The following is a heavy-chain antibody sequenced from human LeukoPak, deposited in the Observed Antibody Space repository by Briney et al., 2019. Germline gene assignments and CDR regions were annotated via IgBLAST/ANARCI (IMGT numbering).Heavy chain of an antibody. V-gene: IGHV3-30*02. D-gene: IGHD3-3*01. CDR1: GFTFSSYG. J-gene: IGHJ4*02. CDR3: AKDRDYDFWSGYGDY. CDR2: IRYDGSNK. Sequence: GGSLRLSCAASGFTFSSYGMHWVRQAPGKGLEWVAFIRYDGSNKYYADSVKGRFTISRDNSKNTLYLQMNSLRAGDTAVYYCAKDRDYDFWSGYGDYWGQGTLVTVSS.